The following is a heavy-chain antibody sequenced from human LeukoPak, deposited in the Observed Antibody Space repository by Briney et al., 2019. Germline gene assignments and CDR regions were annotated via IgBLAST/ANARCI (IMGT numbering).Heavy chain of an antibody. D-gene: IGHD5-12*01. CDR2: INPNSGGT. Sequence: GASVKVSCKASGYTFTGYYMHWVRQAPGQGLEWMGWINPNSGGTNYAQKFQGRVTMTRDTSISTAYMELSRLRSDDTAVYYCARTDRYSGSRRIVDIWGQGTMVTVSS. CDR1: GYTFTGYY. CDR3: ARTDRYSGSRRIVDI. J-gene: IGHJ3*02. V-gene: IGHV1-2*02.